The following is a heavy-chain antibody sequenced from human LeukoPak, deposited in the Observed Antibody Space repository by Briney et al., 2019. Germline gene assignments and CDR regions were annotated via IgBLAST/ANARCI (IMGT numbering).Heavy chain of an antibody. J-gene: IGHJ4*02. Sequence: GGSLTLTCAASGWTLSSFSLHWVRQAPGKGLECVSAINYGGGSTYYSDSVKGRFIISRDNSKNTLSLQMGSLTAEDMVVYYCARVGSSGSFNYWGQGILVTASS. CDR2: INYGGGST. D-gene: IGHD3-22*01. V-gene: IGHV3-64*02. CDR1: GWTLSSFS. CDR3: ARVGSSGSFNY.